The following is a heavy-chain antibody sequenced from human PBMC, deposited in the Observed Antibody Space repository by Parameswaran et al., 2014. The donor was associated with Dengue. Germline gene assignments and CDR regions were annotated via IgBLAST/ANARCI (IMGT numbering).Heavy chain of an antibody. CDR3: ARFCRRSNRLWEQQGVFDY. D-gene: IGHD1-26*01. Sequence: VRQMPGKGLEWIGNIYYNGRTYYNSSLKSRVTISVDTSENQFSLKLNSVTAADTAVYFCARFCRRSNRLWEQQGVFDYWGQGTQVTVSS. J-gene: IGHJ4*02. CDR2: IYYNGRT. V-gene: IGHV4-39*01.